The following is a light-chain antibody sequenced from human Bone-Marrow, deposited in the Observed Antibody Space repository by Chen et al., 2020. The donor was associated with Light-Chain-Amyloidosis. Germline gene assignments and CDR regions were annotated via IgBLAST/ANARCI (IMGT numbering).Light chain of an antibody. CDR2: EVT. CDR1: SSDVGGANP. CDR3: GSDAGTNNLV. V-gene: IGLV2-14*01. J-gene: IGLJ1*01. Sequence: QSALTQPASVSGSPGQSITISCTGTSSDVGGANPVSWYQQHPYKAPKLMIYEVTNRPSCVPNGCSGSRSARTASQTISVLQTEDEASDFCGSDAGTNNLVFGSGARATGL.